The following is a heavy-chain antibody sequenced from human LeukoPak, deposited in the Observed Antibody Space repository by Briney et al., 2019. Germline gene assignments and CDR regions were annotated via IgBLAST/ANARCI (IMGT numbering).Heavy chain of an antibody. CDR1: EFPFSFYE. CDR3: ALLAVASDFDY. V-gene: IGHV3-48*03. CDR2: IGSSGTNR. D-gene: IGHD6-19*01. J-gene: IGHJ4*02. Sequence: PGGSLRLSCAVSEFPFSFYEMNWVRQAPGKGLERVSNIGSSGTNRYYADSVKGRFSISRDNAKSSLYLQMNSLRVEDTAVYYCALLAVASDFDYWGQGALVTVSS.